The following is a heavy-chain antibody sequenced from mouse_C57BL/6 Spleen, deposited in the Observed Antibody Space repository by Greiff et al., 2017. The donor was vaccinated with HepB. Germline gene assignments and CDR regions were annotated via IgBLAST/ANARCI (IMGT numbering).Heavy chain of an antibody. CDR1: GFTFSSYA. CDR2: ISDGGSYT. Sequence: EVQGVESGGGLVKPGGSLKLSCAASGFTFSSYAMSWVRQTPEKRLEWVATISDGGSYTYYPDNVKGRFTISRDNAKNNLYLQMSHLKSEDTAMYYCARDDYGSSFPYYYAMDYWGQGTSVTVSS. V-gene: IGHV5-4*01. CDR3: ARDDYGSSFPYYYAMDY. D-gene: IGHD1-1*01. J-gene: IGHJ4*01.